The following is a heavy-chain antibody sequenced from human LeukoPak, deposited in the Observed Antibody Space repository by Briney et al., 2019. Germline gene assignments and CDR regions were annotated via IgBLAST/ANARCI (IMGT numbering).Heavy chain of an antibody. V-gene: IGHV3-13*01. CDR3: ARGYSYRFEY. D-gene: IGHD5-24*01. J-gene: IGHJ4*02. CDR1: GFTFNTYD. Sequence: GGSLRLSCVASGFTFNTYDMHWVGHAPGKGLKWVSVIGTAGDTYYQASVRGRFTISRESAKNSLYLQMNSLRDGDTAVYYCARGYSYRFEYWGQGTPVIVSS. CDR2: IGTAGDT.